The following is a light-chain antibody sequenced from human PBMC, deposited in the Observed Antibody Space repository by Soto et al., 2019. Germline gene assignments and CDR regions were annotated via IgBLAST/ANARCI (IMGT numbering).Light chain of an antibody. J-gene: IGLJ3*02. Sequence: QSVLTQPASVSGSPGQSITISCTGTSSDIGDYDRVSWYQQSPGKAPTLMIYEVNKRPSGVSSRFSGSKSGNTASLTISGLQAEDEADYYCCSSVGSPNWVFGGGTKLTVL. V-gene: IGLV2-23*02. CDR3: CSSVGSPNWV. CDR2: EVN. CDR1: SSDIGDYDR.